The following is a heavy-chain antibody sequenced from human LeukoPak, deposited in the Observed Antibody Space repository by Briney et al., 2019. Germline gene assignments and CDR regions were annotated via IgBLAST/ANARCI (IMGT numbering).Heavy chain of an antibody. J-gene: IGHJ4*02. CDR2: INHSGST. CDR3: ARGKTHITMVRGAIGRRALSFGY. V-gene: IGHV4-34*01. CDR1: GGSISSYY. D-gene: IGHD3-10*01. Sequence: PSETLSLTCTVSGGSISSYYWSWIRQPPGKGLEWIGEINHSGSTNYNPSLKSRVTISVDTSKNQFSLKLSSVTAADTAVYYCARGKTHITMVRGAIGRRALSFGYWGQGTLVTVSS.